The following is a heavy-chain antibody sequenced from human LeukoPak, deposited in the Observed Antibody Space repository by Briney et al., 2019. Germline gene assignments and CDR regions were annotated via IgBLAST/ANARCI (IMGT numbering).Heavy chain of an antibody. CDR2: MYPNSGNT. Sequence: AASVKVSCKASGYTFINNDINWVRQATGQGLEWMAWMYPNSGNTGYAQKFQGRVTMTRNTSISTAYMELSSLRSEDTAVYYCARRRAGPTFGGVIVWDRSLERYAFDIWGQGTMVTVSS. V-gene: IGHV1-8*01. D-gene: IGHD3-16*02. CDR3: ARRRAGPTFGGVIVWDRSLERYAFDI. CDR1: GYTFINND. J-gene: IGHJ3*02.